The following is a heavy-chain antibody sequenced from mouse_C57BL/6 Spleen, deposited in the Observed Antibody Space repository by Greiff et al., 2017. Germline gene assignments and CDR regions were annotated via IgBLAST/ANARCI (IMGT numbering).Heavy chain of an antibody. V-gene: IGHV1-82*01. CDR2: IYPGDGDT. D-gene: IGHD2-4*01. CDR1: GYAFSSSW. Sequence: VQLQQSGPELVKPGASVKISCKASGYAFSSSWMNWVKQRPGKGLEWIGRIYPGDGDTNYNGKFKGKATLTADKSSSTAYMQLSRLTSEDSAVYICARSPDYYYAMDYWGQGTSVTVSS. J-gene: IGHJ4*01. CDR3: ARSPDYYYAMDY.